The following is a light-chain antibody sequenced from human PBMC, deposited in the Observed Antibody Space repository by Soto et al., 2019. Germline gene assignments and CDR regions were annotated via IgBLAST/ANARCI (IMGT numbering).Light chain of an antibody. CDR3: QQYGSSQFT. CDR1: QSVSSSY. J-gene: IGKJ3*01. CDR2: GAS. V-gene: IGKV3-20*01. Sequence: EIVLTQSPGTLSLSPGARATLSCRASQSVSSSYLAWYQQKPGQAPRLLIYGASSRATGIPDRFSGSGSGTDFTLTISRLEPEDFAVYYCQQYGSSQFTFGPGTKVDI.